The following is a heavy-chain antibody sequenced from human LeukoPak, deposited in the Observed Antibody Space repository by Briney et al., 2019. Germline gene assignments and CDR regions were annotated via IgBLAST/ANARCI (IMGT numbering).Heavy chain of an antibody. V-gene: IGHV3-66*01. D-gene: IGHD6-19*01. CDR1: GFTVSSNY. J-gene: IGHJ4*02. CDR2: IYSGGST. Sequence: GGSLRLSCAASGFTVSSNYMSWVRQAPGKGLEWVSVIYSGGSTYYADSVKGRFTISRGNSKNTLYLQMNSLRAEDTAVYYCANLNSGYSSGWGQGTLVTVSS. CDR3: ANLNSGYSSG.